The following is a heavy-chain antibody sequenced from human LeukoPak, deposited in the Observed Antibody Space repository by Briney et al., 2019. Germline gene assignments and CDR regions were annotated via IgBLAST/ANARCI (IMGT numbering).Heavy chain of an antibody. CDR2: ISSSGSGGNT. Sequence: PGGSLRLSCVASGVTLSNYAMSWARQAPGKGLEWVSGISSSGSGGNTYYAGSVKGRFTISRDNSQNTLFLQMNSLRAEDTAVYYCAKDGGLWVSAHWGDSWGRGTLVTVSS. CDR1: GVTLSNYA. D-gene: IGHD7-27*01. J-gene: IGHJ4*02. V-gene: IGHV3-23*01. CDR3: AKDGGLWVSAHWGDS.